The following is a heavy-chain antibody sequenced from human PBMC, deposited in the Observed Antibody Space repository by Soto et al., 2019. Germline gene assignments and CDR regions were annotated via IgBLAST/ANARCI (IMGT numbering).Heavy chain of an antibody. D-gene: IGHD3-22*01. Sequence: GGSLRLCCAASGFTFSTYWMSWVRQAPGKGLEWVANIKQDGSEKYYVDSVKGRFTVSRDNAKNSLYLQMNSLRAEDTAVYYCARGSRMIEVVTNFYYYGMDVWGQGTTVTVSS. V-gene: IGHV3-7*03. J-gene: IGHJ6*02. CDR3: ARGSRMIEVVTNFYYYGMDV. CDR2: IKQDGSEK. CDR1: GFTFSTYW.